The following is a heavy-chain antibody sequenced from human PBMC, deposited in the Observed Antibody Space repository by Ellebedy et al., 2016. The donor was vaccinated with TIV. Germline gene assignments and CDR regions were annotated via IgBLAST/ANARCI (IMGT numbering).Heavy chain of an antibody. J-gene: IGHJ6*02. CDR3: ARRGTMFRRNYYGMDV. Sequence: GESLKISXEGSGYSFTNYWIAWVRQMPGKGLEWMGIIYPGDSDTRYGPSFQGQVIISADKSISTAYLQWSGLKASDTAIYYCARRGTMFRRNYYGMDVWGQGTTVIVSS. CDR2: IYPGDSDT. D-gene: IGHD3-10*02. V-gene: IGHV5-51*01. CDR1: GYSFTNYW.